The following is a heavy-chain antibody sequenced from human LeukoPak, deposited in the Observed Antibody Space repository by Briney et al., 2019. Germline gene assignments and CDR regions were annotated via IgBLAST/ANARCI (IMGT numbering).Heavy chain of an antibody. CDR2: LSAGSDNT. J-gene: IGHJ4*02. CDR1: GFTFSSYA. Sequence: PGGSLRLSCAASGFTFSSYAMSWVRQAPGAGLEWVSLLSAGSDNTYYADSAKGRFTISRDNSKNTLYLQMNSLRAEDTAVYCCAKEVSRVTTFYFDYWGQGTLVTVSS. D-gene: IGHD4-17*01. V-gene: IGHV3-23*01. CDR3: AKEVSRVTTFYFDY.